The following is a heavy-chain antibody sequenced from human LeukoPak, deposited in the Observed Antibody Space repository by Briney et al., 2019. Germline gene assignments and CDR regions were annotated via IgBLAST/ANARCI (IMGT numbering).Heavy chain of an antibody. CDR2: IYYSGST. D-gene: IGHD2-8*02. Sequence: TSETLSLTCTVSGGSVSSGSYYWSWIRQPPGKGLEWIGYIYYSGSTNYNPSLKSRVTISVDTSKNQFSLKLSSVTAADTAVYYCARVSGGIDYWGQGTLVTVSS. J-gene: IGHJ4*02. CDR1: GGSVSSGSYY. CDR3: ARVSGGIDY. V-gene: IGHV4-61*01.